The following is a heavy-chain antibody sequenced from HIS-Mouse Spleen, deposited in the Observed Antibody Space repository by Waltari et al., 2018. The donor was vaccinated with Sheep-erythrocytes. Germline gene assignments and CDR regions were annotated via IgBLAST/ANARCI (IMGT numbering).Heavy chain of an antibody. V-gene: IGHV3-21*01. CDR1: GFTFSSYR. D-gene: IGHD1-26*01. CDR3: ARVASGATFDY. J-gene: IGHJ4*02. CDR2: INSSSSYI. Sequence: EVQLVESGGGLVKPGWSLRLSCAASGFTFSSYRRNWVRQAPGRGLEGVSSINSSSSYIYYADSVKGRFTIARDNAKNSLYLQMNSLRAEDTAVYYCARVASGATFDYWGQGTLVTVSS.